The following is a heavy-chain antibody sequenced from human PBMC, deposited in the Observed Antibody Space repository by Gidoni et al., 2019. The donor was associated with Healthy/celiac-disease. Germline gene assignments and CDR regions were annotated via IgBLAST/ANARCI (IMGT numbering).Heavy chain of an antibody. CDR1: GYTFTRYY. CDR3: ARDRYCSGGSCYSDYYYGMDV. V-gene: IGHV1-2*04. J-gene: IGHJ6*02. D-gene: IGHD2-15*01. CDR2: INPNSGGT. Sequence: QVQLVQSGAEVKKPGASVTVSCKASGYTFTRYYMHCVRQSPGQGLEWMGWINPNSGGTNYAQKFQGWVTMTRDTSISTAYMELSRLRSDDTAVYYCARDRYCSGGSCYSDYYYGMDVWGQGTTVTVSS.